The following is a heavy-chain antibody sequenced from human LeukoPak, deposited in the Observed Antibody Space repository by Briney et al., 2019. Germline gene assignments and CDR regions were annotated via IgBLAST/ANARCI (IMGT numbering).Heavy chain of an antibody. V-gene: IGHV1-18*01. CDR2: INAYNGNT. J-gene: IGHJ6*02. D-gene: IGHD2-2*01. CDR3: ARDLEASRDGYYYYGMDV. CDR1: GYTFTSYG. Sequence: ASVKVSCKASGYTFTSYGISWVRQAPGQGLEWMGWINAYNGNTNYAQKLQGRVTMTTDTSTSTAYMELRSLRSDDTAVYYCARDLEASRDGYYYYGMDVWGQGTTVTVSS.